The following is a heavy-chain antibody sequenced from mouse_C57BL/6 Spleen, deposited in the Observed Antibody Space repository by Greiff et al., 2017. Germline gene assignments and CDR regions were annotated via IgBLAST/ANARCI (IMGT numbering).Heavy chain of an antibody. CDR2: ISYSGST. J-gene: IGHJ1*03. CDR3: ARDYYGSSYGYFDV. Sequence: EVKLVESGPGMVKPSQSLSLTCTVTGYSITSGYDWHWIRHFPGNKLEWMGYISYSGSTNYNPSLKSRISITHDPAKNHFFLKLNSVTTEDTATYYCARDYYGSSYGYFDVWGTGTTVTVSS. V-gene: IGHV3-1*01. D-gene: IGHD1-1*01. CDR1: GYSITSGYD.